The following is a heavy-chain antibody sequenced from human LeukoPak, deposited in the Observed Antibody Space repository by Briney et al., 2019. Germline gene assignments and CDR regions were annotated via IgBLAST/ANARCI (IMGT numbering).Heavy chain of an antibody. V-gene: IGHV6-1*01. D-gene: IGHD2-2*02. CDR3: ARGYLKPGFDH. CDR1: GDSVSINSVA. J-gene: IGHJ5*02. CDR2: TYYTSKWSS. Sequence: SQTLSLTFAISGDSVSINSVAWNWIRQSPSRGLEWLGRTYYTSKWSSDYAVSVKSRITITPDTSKNQFSLQLASVSPEDTAVYYCARGYLKPGFDHWGQGSLVTVSS.